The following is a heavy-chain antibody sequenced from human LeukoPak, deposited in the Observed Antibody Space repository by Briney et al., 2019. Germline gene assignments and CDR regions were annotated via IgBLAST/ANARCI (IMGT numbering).Heavy chain of an antibody. V-gene: IGHV1-18*01. Sequence: AASVKVSCKASGYTFISYGITWVRQAPGQGLEWMGWINANNGNTNYAQKLQGRVTMTTDTSASTVYMEMRSLTSDDTAVYYCARGPIAAAGDYWGQGTLVTVSS. CDR3: ARGPIAAAGDY. D-gene: IGHD6-13*01. CDR1: GYTFISYG. CDR2: INANNGNT. J-gene: IGHJ4*02.